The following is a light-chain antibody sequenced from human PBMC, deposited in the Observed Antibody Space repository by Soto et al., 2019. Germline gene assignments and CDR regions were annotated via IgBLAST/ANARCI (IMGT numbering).Light chain of an antibody. V-gene: IGKV1-5*01. CDR2: DAS. Sequence: DIQLTQSPSTLSAFVGDRVTITCRASQSISGWLAWYQQKPGKAPKLPIYDASSLESGVPPRFSGSGSGTEFTLTISSLQPEDFATYYCLQHDSYPLTFGGGTKVDIK. J-gene: IGKJ4*01. CDR3: LQHDSYPLT. CDR1: QSISGW.